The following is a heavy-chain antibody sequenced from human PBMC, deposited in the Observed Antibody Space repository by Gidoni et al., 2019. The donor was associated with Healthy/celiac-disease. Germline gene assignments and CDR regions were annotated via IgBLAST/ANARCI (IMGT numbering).Heavy chain of an antibody. CDR1: GFTFNNYG. D-gene: IGHD1-26*01. CDR3: AKFDWYSGSYPVDY. Sequence: QVQLVESGGGVVQPGRSLRLSCAASGFTFNNYGMHWVRQAPGKGLEWVAVISYDGSNKYYADSVKGRFTISRDNSKNTLYLQMNSLRAEDTAVYYCAKFDWYSGSYPVDYWGQGTLVTVSS. V-gene: IGHV3-30*18. J-gene: IGHJ4*02. CDR2: ISYDGSNK.